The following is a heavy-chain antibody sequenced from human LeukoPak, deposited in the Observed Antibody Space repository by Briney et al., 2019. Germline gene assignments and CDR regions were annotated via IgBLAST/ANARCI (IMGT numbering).Heavy chain of an antibody. J-gene: IGHJ4*02. Sequence: PGGSLRLSCAASGFTFSSYGMHWVRQAPGKGLEWVAVISYDGSNKYYADSVKGRFTISRDNSKNTLHLQMNSLRAEDTAVYYCAKDWSPDLWSGELCFDYWGQGTLVTVSS. CDR1: GFTFSSYG. V-gene: IGHV3-30*18. D-gene: IGHD3-10*01. CDR2: ISYDGSNK. CDR3: AKDWSPDLWSGELCFDY.